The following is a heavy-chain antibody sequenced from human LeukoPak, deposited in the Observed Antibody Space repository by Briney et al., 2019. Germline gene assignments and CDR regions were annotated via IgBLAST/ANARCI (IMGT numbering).Heavy chain of an antibody. V-gene: IGHV5-10-1*01. Sequence: GESLRISCKGSGSLFSNYWISWVRQMPGKGLEWMGRIDPIDSYTNYSPSFQGHVTMSVDKSTSTAYLQWSSLKASDTAMYYCARQTTVTTQSDYWGQGTLVTVSS. CDR3: ARQTTVTTQSDY. J-gene: IGHJ4*02. D-gene: IGHD4-17*01. CDR2: IDPIDSYT. CDR1: GSLFSNYW.